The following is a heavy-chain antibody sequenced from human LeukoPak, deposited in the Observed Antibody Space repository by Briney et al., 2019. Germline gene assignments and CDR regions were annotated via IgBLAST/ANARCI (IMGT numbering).Heavy chain of an antibody. D-gene: IGHD3-10*01. J-gene: IGHJ4*02. CDR1: GGTFSSYA. Sequence: SVKVSCKASGGTFSSYAISWVRQAPGQGLEWMGRIIPILGIANYAQKFQGRVTITADKSTSTAYMELSSLRSEDTAVYYCAEDGLMVRGVHYWGQGTLVTVSS. CDR3: AEDGLMVRGVHY. CDR2: IIPILGIA. V-gene: IGHV1-69*04.